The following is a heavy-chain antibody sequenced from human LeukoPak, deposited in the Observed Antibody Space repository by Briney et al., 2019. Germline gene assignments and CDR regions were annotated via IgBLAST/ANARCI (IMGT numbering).Heavy chain of an antibody. CDR2: VTADGTNT. D-gene: IGHD3-22*01. CDR3: AYYDSSGYYYGRLRY. V-gene: IGHV3-23*01. CDR1: GITFNSHA. Sequence: GGSLRLSCAAYGITFNSHAMSWVRQIPGKGLEWVSSVTADGTNTHFADSVKGRFTISRDNSKNTLYLHMNSLRVDDTAVYFCAYYDSSGYYYGRLRYWGQGTPVTVSS. J-gene: IGHJ4*02.